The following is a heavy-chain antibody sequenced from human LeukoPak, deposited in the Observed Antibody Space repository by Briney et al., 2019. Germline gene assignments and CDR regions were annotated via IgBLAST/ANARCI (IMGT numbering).Heavy chain of an antibody. CDR3: ARGGYYDYVWGSQIFDY. CDR1: GGSVSDYY. D-gene: IGHD3-16*01. Sequence: ETLSLTCTISGGSVSDYYWSWIRQSPGKGLEWIGYISYSGSTNYNPSLKSRVTISVDTSKNQFSLKLSSVTAADTAVYYCARGGYYDYVWGSQIFDYWGQGTLVTVSS. J-gene: IGHJ4*02. CDR2: ISYSGST. V-gene: IGHV4-59*02.